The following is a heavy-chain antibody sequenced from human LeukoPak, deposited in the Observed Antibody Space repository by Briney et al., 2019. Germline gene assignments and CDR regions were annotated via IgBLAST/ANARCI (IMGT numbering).Heavy chain of an antibody. Sequence: GGTLRLSCVASGFTFSDHYMDWVRQAPGKGLEWVGRTRNKANSYTTEYAASVKGSFIISRDDSKNPLYLEMNSLKTEDAAVYYCARDPSLNLWGKGTTVTVSS. D-gene: IGHD1-14*01. CDR1: GFTFSDHY. CDR2: TRNKANSYTT. CDR3: ARDPSLNL. V-gene: IGHV3-72*01. J-gene: IGHJ6*04.